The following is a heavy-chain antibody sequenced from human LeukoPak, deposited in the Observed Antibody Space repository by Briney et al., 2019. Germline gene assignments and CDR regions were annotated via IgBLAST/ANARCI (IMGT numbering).Heavy chain of an antibody. J-gene: IGHJ3*02. D-gene: IGHD3-3*01. CDR1: GFAFINYA. CDR2: ISGTGGST. V-gene: IGHV3-23*01. CDR3: AIRKFWSGYSHGFDI. Sequence: GGSLRLSCAVSGFAFINYAMTWVRQSPGTGLEWVAGISGTGGSTYYADSVKGRFTISRDNSKNTLYLQMNSLRAEDTAVYYCAIRKFWSGYSHGFDIWGQGTMVTVSS.